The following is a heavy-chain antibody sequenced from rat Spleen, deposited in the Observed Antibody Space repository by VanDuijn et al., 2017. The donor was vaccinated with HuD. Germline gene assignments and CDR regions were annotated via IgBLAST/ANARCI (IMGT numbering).Heavy chain of an antibody. CDR3: AVAGYLLDLYFDF. CDR2: ISSDGSNT. J-gene: IGHJ1*01. V-gene: IGHV5-29*01. CDR1: GFTFSDFC. D-gene: IGHD2-2*01. Sequence: EVQLVESDGGLVQPGRSLKLSCAASGFTFSDFCMDWVRQAPAKGLEWVATISSDGSNTYYRDSVKGRFNISRDNAKRTLFLQMDSLRSDDTATYYCAVAGYLLDLYFDFCGPGTMVAVSS.